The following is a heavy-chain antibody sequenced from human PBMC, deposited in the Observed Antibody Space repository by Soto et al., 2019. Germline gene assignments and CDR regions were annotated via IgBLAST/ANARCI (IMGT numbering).Heavy chain of an antibody. J-gene: IGHJ4*02. CDR3: ARDRVYDDFWSGSADLDY. CDR2: ISAYNGNT. CDR1: GYTFTSYG. D-gene: IGHD3-3*01. V-gene: IGHV1-18*01. Sequence: ASVTVSCKASGYTFTSYGISWVRQAPGQGLEWMGWISAYNGNTNYAQKLQGRVTMTTDTSTSTAYMELRSLRSDDTAVYYCARDRVYDDFWSGSADLDYWGQGTLVTVSS.